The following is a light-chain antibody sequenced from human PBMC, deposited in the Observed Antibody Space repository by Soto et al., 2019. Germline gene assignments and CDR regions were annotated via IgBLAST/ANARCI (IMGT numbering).Light chain of an antibody. Sequence: ILMTQSPATLSVSPGERATLSCRASQSVGDNSAWYQQKPGQAPRLLVYGASTRAAGIPARFIGSGSGTEFTLTISSVQAEDSATYYCQQSFIAPWTFGQGTKVEIK. CDR3: QQSFIAPWT. V-gene: IGKV3-15*01. J-gene: IGKJ1*01. CDR1: QSVGDN. CDR2: GAS.